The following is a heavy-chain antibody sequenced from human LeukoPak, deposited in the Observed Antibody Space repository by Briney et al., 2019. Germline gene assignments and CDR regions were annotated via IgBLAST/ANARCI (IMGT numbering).Heavy chain of an antibody. CDR3: ATDVDRASYRMAF. V-gene: IGHV3-15*01. Sequence: GGSLRLSCAASGFSFSNSWMNWVRQAPGKGLEWVGRLKSKNDGGTTDYATPVKGRFTISRDNAKNTLYLQMNSLRAEDAAVYYGATDVDRASYRMAFWGQGTLVTVSS. J-gene: IGHJ4*02. CDR1: GFSFSNSW. CDR2: LKSKNDGGTT. D-gene: IGHD3-16*02.